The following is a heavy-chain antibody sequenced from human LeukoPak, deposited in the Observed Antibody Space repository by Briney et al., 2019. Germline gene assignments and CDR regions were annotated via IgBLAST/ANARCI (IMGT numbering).Heavy chain of an antibody. CDR2: ISSSSSTI. Sequence: GGSLRLSCAASGFTFSSYSMNWVRQAPGKGLEWVSYISSSSSTIYYADSVKGRFTISRDNAKNSLYLQMNSLRAEDTAVYYCASASGYYYDSSGSRNWFDPWGQGTLVTVSS. CDR3: ASASGYYYDSSGSRNWFDP. V-gene: IGHV3-48*01. CDR1: GFTFSSYS. J-gene: IGHJ5*02. D-gene: IGHD3-22*01.